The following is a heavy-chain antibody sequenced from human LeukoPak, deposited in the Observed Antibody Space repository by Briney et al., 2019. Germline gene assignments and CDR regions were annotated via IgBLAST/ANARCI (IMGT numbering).Heavy chain of an antibody. Sequence: GGSLRLSCAASGFTFSDYWMTWVRQAPGKGLECVAHIKQDGSEKYYVDSVTGRFTISRDNAKNLLYLQMNSLGAEATAVSYCARGWNYAFRFDYWGQGTLVTVSS. J-gene: IGHJ4*02. CDR2: IKQDGSEK. CDR3: ARGWNYAFRFDY. CDR1: GFTFSDYW. V-gene: IGHV3-7*01. D-gene: IGHD1-7*01.